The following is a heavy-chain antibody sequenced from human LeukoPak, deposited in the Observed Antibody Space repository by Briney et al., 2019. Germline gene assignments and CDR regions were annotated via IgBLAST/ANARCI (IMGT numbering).Heavy chain of an antibody. Sequence: GGSLRLSCTSSGFILSSFAMSWVRQAPGKGLEWVSSISSPGGNTYYADSVKGRFTISRDTSKNTLYLQMNSLRAEDTAVYYCAKDVPGYCSSTSCYHWGQGTLVTVSS. CDR2: ISSPGGNT. CDR3: AKDVPGYCSSTSCYH. D-gene: IGHD2-2*01. J-gene: IGHJ4*02. V-gene: IGHV3-23*01. CDR1: GFILSSFA.